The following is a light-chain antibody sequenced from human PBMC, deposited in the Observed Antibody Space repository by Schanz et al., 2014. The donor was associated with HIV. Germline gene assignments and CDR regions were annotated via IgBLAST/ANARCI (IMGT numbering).Light chain of an antibody. CDR1: RSNIGAGYD. V-gene: IGLV1-40*01. J-gene: IGLJ3*02. CDR2: GNN. Sequence: QSVLTQPPSVSGAPGQRVAISCSGSRSNIGAGYDVHWYHHLPGTAPKLLIYGNNNRPSGVPDRFSGSKSGTSATLGITGLQTGDEADYYCGTWDSSLRAVVFGGGTKLTVL. CDR3: GTWDSSLRAVV.